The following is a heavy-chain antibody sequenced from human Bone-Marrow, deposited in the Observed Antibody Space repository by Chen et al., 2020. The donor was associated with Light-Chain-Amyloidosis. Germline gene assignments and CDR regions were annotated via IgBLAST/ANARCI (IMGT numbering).Heavy chain of an antibody. Sequence: QVQLVQSGAEVKKPGSSVKVSCRTSGGTFSSFPIIWVRQAPGQGLEWVGGVIPILDTPTYAQKFQGRVTITADDSTSTAYMELRSLTSEDTVVYFCARVPRVLAAHALDIWGQGTIVSVSS. CDR3: ARVPRVLAAHALDI. CDR1: GGTFSSFP. CDR2: VIPILDTP. D-gene: IGHD2-15*01. J-gene: IGHJ3*02. V-gene: IGHV1-69*01.